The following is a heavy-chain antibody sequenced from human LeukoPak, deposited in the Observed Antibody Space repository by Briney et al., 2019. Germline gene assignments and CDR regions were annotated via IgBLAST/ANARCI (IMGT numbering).Heavy chain of an antibody. CDR2: INHSGST. CDR1: GGSFSGYY. D-gene: IGHD1-1*01. Sequence: SETLSLTCAVYGGSFSGYYWSWIRQPPGKGLEWIGEINHSGSTNYNPSLKSRVTISVDTSKNQFSLKLSSVTAADTAVYYCARVLRQLERRGGFDYWGQGTLVTVSS. CDR3: ARVLRQLERRGGFDY. J-gene: IGHJ4*02. V-gene: IGHV4-34*01.